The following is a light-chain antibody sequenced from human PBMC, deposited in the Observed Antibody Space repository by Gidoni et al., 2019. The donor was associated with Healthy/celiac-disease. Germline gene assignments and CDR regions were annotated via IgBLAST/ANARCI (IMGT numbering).Light chain of an antibody. CDR2: LNSDGSH. V-gene: IGLV4-69*01. Sequence: QLVLTQSPSASASLGASVKLTCTLSSGHSSYAIAWHQQQPEKGPRYLMKLNSDGSHSKGDGIPDRFSGSSSGAERYLTISSLQSEDGADYYCQTWGTGLWVFGGGTKLTVL. J-gene: IGLJ3*02. CDR1: SGHSSYA. CDR3: QTWGTGLWV.